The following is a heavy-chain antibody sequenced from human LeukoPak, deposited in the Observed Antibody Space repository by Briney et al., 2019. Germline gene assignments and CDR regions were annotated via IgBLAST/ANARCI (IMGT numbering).Heavy chain of an antibody. V-gene: IGHV4-59*01. CDR1: GGSISSYY. D-gene: IGHD6-19*01. Sequence: SETLSLTCTVSGGSISSYYWSWIRQPPGKGLEWIGYIYYSGSTNYNPSLKSRVTISVDTSKNQFSLKLSSVTAADTAVYYCARGGDSGGWYDWSIDYWGQGTLVTVSS. CDR3: ARGGDSGGWYDWSIDY. CDR2: IYYSGST. J-gene: IGHJ4*02.